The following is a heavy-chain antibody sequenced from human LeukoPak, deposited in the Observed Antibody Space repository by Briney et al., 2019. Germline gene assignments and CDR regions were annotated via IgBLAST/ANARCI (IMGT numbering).Heavy chain of an antibody. Sequence: SGGSLRLSCAASGFTFSSYAMSWVRQAPGKGLEWVSAISGSGGSTYYADSVKGRFTISRDNSKNTLYLQMNSPRAEDTAVYYCAKVPSYSSSWYGEYNWFDPWGQGTLVTVSS. CDR1: GFTFSSYA. V-gene: IGHV3-23*01. CDR2: ISGSGGST. D-gene: IGHD6-13*01. CDR3: AKVPSYSSSWYGEYNWFDP. J-gene: IGHJ5*02.